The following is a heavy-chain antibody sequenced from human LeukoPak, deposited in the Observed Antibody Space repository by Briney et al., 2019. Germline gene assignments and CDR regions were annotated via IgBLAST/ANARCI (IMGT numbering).Heavy chain of an antibody. Sequence: GGSLRLSCATSGFTVSTDHMSWVRQAPRKGLEWVAVSYSGGTRQYAESVKGRFTISRDNPYNSLYLQMNSLRAEDTALYYCARVWELSFDHWGQGALVTVSS. J-gene: IGHJ4*02. CDR1: GFTVSTDH. D-gene: IGHD1-26*01. V-gene: IGHV3-53*01. CDR2: SYSGGTR. CDR3: ARVWELSFDH.